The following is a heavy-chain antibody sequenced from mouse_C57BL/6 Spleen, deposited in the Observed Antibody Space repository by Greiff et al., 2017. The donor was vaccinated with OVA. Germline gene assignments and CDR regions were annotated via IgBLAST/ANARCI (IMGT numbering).Heavy chain of an antibody. V-gene: IGHV1-64*01. CDR3: ARSITTVVSNWYFDV. D-gene: IGHD1-1*01. CDR1: GYTFTSYW. CDR2: IHPNSGST. J-gene: IGHJ1*03. Sequence: QVQLQQPGAELVKPGASVKLSCKASGYTFTSYWMHWVKQRPGQGLEWIGMIHPNSGSTNYNEKFKSKATLTVDKSSSTAYMQLSSLTSEDSAVYNCARSITTVVSNWYFDVWGTGTTVTVSS.